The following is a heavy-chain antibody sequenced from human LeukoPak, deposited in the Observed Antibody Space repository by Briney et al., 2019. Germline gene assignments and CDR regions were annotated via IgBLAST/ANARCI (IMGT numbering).Heavy chain of an antibody. Sequence: ASVKVSCKASGYTFTTYYMHWVRQAPGQGLEWMGIINPSGGSTSYAQKFQGRVTMTRDMSTSTVYMDLSSLTSEDTAVYYCASEGTFGGVIVLWGQGTLVTVSS. CDR1: GYTFTTYY. CDR2: INPSGGST. D-gene: IGHD3-16*01. CDR3: ASEGTFGGVIVL. V-gene: IGHV1-46*01. J-gene: IGHJ5*02.